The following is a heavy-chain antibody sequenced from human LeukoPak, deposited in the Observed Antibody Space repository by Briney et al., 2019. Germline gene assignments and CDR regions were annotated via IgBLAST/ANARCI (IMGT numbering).Heavy chain of an antibody. CDR2: IIPIFGTA. CDR1: GGTFSSYA. Sequence: GASVKVSCKASGGTFSSYAISWVRQAPGQGLEWMGGIIPIFGTANHAQKFQGRVTITADKSTSTAYMELSSLRSEDTAVYYCARVKRELPDMYWYFDLWGRGTLVTVSS. CDR3: ARVKRELPDMYWYFDL. D-gene: IGHD1-26*01. V-gene: IGHV1-69*06. J-gene: IGHJ2*01.